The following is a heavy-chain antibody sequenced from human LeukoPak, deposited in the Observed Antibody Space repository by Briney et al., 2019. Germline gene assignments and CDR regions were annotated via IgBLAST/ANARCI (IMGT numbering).Heavy chain of an antibody. J-gene: IGHJ1*01. V-gene: IGHV3-48*01. D-gene: IGHD3-10*01. Sequence: PGGSLRLSCAVSGFTFSKYSMTWVRQAPGKGLEWVSYISSSSTIYYADSVKGRFTISRDNAKNSLYLQMNSLRAEDTAVYYCARSYGSGTIQHWGQGTLVTVSS. CDR3: ARSYGSGTIQH. CDR2: ISSSSTI. CDR1: GFTFSKYS.